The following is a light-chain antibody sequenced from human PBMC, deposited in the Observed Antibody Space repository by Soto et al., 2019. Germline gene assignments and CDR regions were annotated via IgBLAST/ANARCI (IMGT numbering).Light chain of an antibody. J-gene: IGKJ4*01. CDR3: QQYNSYSTT. CDR1: QSISSW. V-gene: IGKV1-5*03. CDR2: KAS. Sequence: DIQMTQSPSTLSACVGDRVTITCRASQSISSWLAWYQQKPGKAPKLLIYKASSLESGVPSRFSGSGSGTEFTLTISSLQPDDFATYYCQQYNSYSTTFGGGTKVDIK.